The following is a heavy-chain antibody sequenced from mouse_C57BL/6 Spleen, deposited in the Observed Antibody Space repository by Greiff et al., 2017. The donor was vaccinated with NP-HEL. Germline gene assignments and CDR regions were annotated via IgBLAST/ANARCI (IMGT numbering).Heavy chain of an antibody. V-gene: IGHV5-17*01. D-gene: IGHD3-3*01. CDR1: GFTFSDYG. CDR2: ISSGSSTI. CDR3: ARASLGTSYYFDY. J-gene: IGHJ2*01. Sequence: EVKVVESGGGLVKPGGSLKLSCAASGFTFSDYGMHWVRQAPEKGLEWVAYISSGSSTIYYADTVKGRFTISRDNAKNTLFLQMTSLRSEDTAMYYCARASLGTSYYFDYWGQGTTLTVSS.